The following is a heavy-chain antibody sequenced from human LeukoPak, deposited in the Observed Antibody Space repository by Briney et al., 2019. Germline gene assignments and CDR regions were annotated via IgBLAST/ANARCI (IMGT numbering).Heavy chain of an antibody. J-gene: IGHJ4*02. CDR2: INYSGRI. CDR1: GGSISSSTYY. Sequence: PSETLSLTCTVSGGSISSSTYYWGWIRQPPGKGLEWIGSINYSGRIYYNPSLNSRVSISVDTSKNQFSLNLNSVTAADTAVYYCARTQSGDSFDYWGQGTLVTVSS. V-gene: IGHV4-39*07. CDR3: ARTQSGDSFDY. D-gene: IGHD3-10*01.